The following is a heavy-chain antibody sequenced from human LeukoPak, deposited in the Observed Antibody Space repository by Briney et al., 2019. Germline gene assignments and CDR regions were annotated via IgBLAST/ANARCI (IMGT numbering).Heavy chain of an antibody. J-gene: IGHJ6*02. CDR2: LNPSGGSS. V-gene: IGHV1-46*01. CDR3: ASQSSGFLYGMDV. D-gene: IGHD3-3*01. Sequence: ASVKVSCKASGYTVTSYYMHWVRQAPGQGLEWMAILNPSGGSSSYAQKFQGRATLTRATSTSTVYMELSSLRSEDTAVYYCASQSSGFLYGMDVWGQGTTVTVSS. CDR1: GYTVTSYY.